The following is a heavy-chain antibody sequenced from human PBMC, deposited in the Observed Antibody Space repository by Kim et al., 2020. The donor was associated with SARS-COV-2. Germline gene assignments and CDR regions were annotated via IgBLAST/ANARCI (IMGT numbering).Heavy chain of an antibody. CDR1: GGSFSGYY. CDR3: ARSIHITMIRSRTALTAFDI. Sequence: SETLSLTCAVYGGSFSGYYWSWIRQPPGKGLEWIGEINHSGSTNYNPSLKSRVTISVDTSKNQFSLKLSSVTAADTAVYYCARSIHITMIRSRTALTAFDIWGQGTMVTVSS. J-gene: IGHJ3*02. V-gene: IGHV4-34*01. D-gene: IGHD3-22*01. CDR2: INHSGST.